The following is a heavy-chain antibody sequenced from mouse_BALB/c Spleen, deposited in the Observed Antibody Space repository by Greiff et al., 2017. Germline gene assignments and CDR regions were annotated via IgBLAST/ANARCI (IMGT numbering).Heavy chain of an antibody. V-gene: IGHV3-2*02. D-gene: IGHD2-10*02. J-gene: IGHJ4*01. CDR1: GYSITSDYA. CDR2: ISYSGST. Sequence: VQLQQSGPGLVKPSQSLSLTCTVTGYSITSDYAWNWIRQFPGNKLEWMGYISYSGSTSYNPSLKSRISITRDTSKNQFFLQLNSVTTEDTATYYCAREYGNYYYAMDYWGQGTSVTVSS. CDR3: AREYGNYYYAMDY.